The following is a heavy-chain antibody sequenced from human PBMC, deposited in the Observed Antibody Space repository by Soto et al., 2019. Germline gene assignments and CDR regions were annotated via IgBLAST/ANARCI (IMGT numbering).Heavy chain of an antibody. D-gene: IGHD6-13*01. CDR2: ISGSGGST. Sequence: GGSLRLSCAASGFTFSSYAMSWVRQAPGKGLEWVSAISGSGGSTYYADSVKGRFTISRDNSKNTLYPQMNSLRAEDTAVYYCAKDLRKGIAAARAYYGMDVWGQGTTVTVSS. CDR1: GFTFSSYA. J-gene: IGHJ6*02. CDR3: AKDLRKGIAAARAYYGMDV. V-gene: IGHV3-23*01.